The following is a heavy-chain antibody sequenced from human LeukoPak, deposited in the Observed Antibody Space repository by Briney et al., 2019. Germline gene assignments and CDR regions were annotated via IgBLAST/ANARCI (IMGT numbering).Heavy chain of an antibody. CDR3: AKEIYYDSTGPQY. V-gene: IGHV3-21*04. Sequence: GGSLRLSCAASGFTFSSYSMNWVRQAPGKGLEWVSSISSSSSYIYYADSVKGRFTISRDNAKNSLYLQMNSLRAEDTAVYHCAKEIYYDSTGPQYWGQRTLVTVSS. CDR2: ISSSSSYI. J-gene: IGHJ4*02. D-gene: IGHD3-22*01. CDR1: GFTFSSYS.